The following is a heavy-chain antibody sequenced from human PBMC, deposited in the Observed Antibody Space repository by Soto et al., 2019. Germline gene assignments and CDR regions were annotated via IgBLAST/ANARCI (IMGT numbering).Heavy chain of an antibody. D-gene: IGHD3-3*01. V-gene: IGHV2-5*02. CDR2: IYWDDDK. J-gene: IGHJ4*02. CDR1: GFSLTTSGVG. CDR3: AHRVLRTVFGLVTTTAIYFYC. Sequence: QITLNESGPTVVRPTETLTLTCRISGFSLTTSGVGVSWIRQSPGKAPEWLALIYWDDDKRYSASLKSRLTITKDTSKTQVVLTVSDLDPTDTATYYCAHRVLRTVFGLVTTTAIYFYCWGQGTPVAVSS.